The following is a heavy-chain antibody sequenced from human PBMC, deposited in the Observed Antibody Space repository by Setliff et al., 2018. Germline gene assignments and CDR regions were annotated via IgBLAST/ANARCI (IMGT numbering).Heavy chain of an antibody. Sequence: GESLTISCAVSGFTVSSNYMSWVRQAPGKGLEWVSVIYSGGSTYYTDSVKGRFTISRDNSKNTLYLQMNSLRAEDTAVYYCARGIVVVPAALDVWGKGTTVTVSS. V-gene: IGHV3-66*02. J-gene: IGHJ6*04. CDR3: ARGIVVVPAALDV. CDR2: IYSGGST. CDR1: GFTVSSNY. D-gene: IGHD2-2*01.